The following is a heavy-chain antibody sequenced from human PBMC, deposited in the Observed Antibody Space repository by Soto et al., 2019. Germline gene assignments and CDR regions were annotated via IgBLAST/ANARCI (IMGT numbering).Heavy chain of an antibody. Sequence: EVQLVESGGGLAQPGGSLRLSCAASGFTFSSYSMNWVRQAPGKGLEWVSYISSSSSTIYYADSVKGRFTISRDNAKNSLYLQMNSLRAEDTAVYYCARDSGDYIWGSSPFYFDYWGQGTLVTVSS. V-gene: IGHV3-48*01. J-gene: IGHJ4*02. D-gene: IGHD3-16*01. CDR3: ARDSGDYIWGSSPFYFDY. CDR1: GFTFSSYS. CDR2: ISSSSSTI.